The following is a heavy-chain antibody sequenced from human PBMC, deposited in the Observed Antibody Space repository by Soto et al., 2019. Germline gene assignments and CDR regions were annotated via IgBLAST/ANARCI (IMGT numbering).Heavy chain of an antibody. J-gene: IGHJ6*02. V-gene: IGHV1-69*13. CDR3: ARGHFDDYYYYGMDV. CDR1: GGTFSSYA. CDR2: IIPIFGTA. D-gene: IGHD3-3*02. Sequence: SVKVSFKASGGTFSSYAISWVRQAPGQGLEWMGGIIPIFGTANYAQKFQGRVTITADESTSTAYMELSSLRSEDTAVYYCARGHFDDYYYYGMDVWGQGTTVTVSS.